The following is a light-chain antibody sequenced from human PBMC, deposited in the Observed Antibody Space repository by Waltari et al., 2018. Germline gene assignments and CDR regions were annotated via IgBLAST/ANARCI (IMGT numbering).Light chain of an antibody. CDR3: ASYTYSSNVV. Sequence: QSALTQPASVSGSSGQSITISCTGSSSDVGRYDYVSLYQQPPGKAPKLIIFDVRVRPSGVSNRFSGSKSGNTASLTISGLQAEDEADYYCASYTYSSNVVFGGGTKVTV. J-gene: IGLJ2*01. CDR2: DVR. CDR1: SSDVGRYDY. V-gene: IGLV2-14*03.